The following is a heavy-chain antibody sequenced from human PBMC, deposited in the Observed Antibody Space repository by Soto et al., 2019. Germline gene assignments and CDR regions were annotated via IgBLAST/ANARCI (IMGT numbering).Heavy chain of an antibody. CDR1: GGSISNYY. V-gene: IGHV4-59*01. D-gene: IGHD3-10*01. CDR2: IYYSGST. J-gene: IGHJ6*02. Sequence: SETLSLTCTVSGGSISNYYWXXXXXXXXXXXXXXVYIYYSGSTNYNPSLKSRVTISVDTSKNQFSLKLSSVTAADTAVYYCARMKITMVRGVEHTGNYYGMDVWGQGTTVTVSS. CDR3: ARMKITMVRGVEHTGNYYGMDV.